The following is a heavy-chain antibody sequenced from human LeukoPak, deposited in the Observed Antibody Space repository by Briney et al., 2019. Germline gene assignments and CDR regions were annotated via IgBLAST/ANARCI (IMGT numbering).Heavy chain of an antibody. D-gene: IGHD6-6*01. CDR3: AGLSSSLIDY. J-gene: IGHJ4*02. Sequence: LRLSCTVSGGSISSGDYYWSWIRQPPGKGLEWIGYIYYSGSTYYNPSLKSRVTISVDTSKNQFSLKLSSVTAADTAVYYCAGLSSSLIDYWGQGTLVTVSS. CDR2: IYYSGST. V-gene: IGHV4-30-4*01. CDR1: GGSISSGDYY.